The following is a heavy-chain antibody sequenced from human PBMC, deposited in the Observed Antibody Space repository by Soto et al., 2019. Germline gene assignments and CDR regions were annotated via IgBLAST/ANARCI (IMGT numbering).Heavy chain of an antibody. CDR1: GYPFTTYG. Sequence: QLQRVQSGPEVKKPGASVKVSCKASGYPFTTYGVTWVRQAPGQGLEWMGWINAYNGNTNYAQKLQGRVTMTTDTSTSTAYMGLRSLRSDDTAVYYCARMGDGPYYYYGMDVWGQGTTVTVSS. V-gene: IGHV1-18*01. CDR2: INAYNGNT. J-gene: IGHJ6*02. CDR3: ARMGDGPYYYYGMDV. D-gene: IGHD3-16*01.